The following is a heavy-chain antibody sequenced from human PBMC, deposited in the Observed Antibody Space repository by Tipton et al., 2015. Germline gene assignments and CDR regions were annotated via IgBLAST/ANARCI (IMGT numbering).Heavy chain of an antibody. Sequence: TLSLTCAVSGGSFSTYYWSWIRQPPGKGLEWIAEITHSGSTNYNPSLKSRVTISVDTSKNQFSLKLRSVTAADTAVYYCARDLEHGMDVWGHGTTVTVSS. CDR1: GGSFSTYY. V-gene: IGHV4-34*01. D-gene: IGHD5-24*01. CDR2: ITHSGST. J-gene: IGHJ6*02. CDR3: ARDLEHGMDV.